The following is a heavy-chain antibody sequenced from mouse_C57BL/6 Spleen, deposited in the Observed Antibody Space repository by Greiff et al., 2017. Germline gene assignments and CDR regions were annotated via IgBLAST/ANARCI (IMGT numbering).Heavy chain of an antibody. D-gene: IGHD1-1*01. J-gene: IGHJ1*03. CDR2: INPNYGTT. V-gene: IGHV1-39*01. CDR3: ARRGLTTVSRGEGYFDV. Sequence: EVNLVESGPELVKPGASVKISCKASGYSFTDYNMNWVKQSNGKSLEWIGVINPNYGTTSYNQKFKGKATLTVDQSSSTAYMQLNSLTSEDSAVYYCARRGLTTVSRGEGYFDVWGTGTTVTVSS. CDR1: GYSFTDYN.